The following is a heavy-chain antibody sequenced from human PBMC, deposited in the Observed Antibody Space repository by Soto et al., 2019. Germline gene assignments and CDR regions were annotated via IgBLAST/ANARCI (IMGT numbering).Heavy chain of an antibody. CDR2: ISYDGGER. V-gene: IGHV3-30*03. D-gene: IGHD2-21*02. CDR3: ARDLPLYCRGDCNFDF. Sequence: QVQLVESGGGVVQSGGSLRLSCGGSGFNFSRYGMHWVRQAPGKGLEWVTGISYDGGERFYADSVKGRFTISRDNSKNRLDLQMSSLRPEDTAVYYCARDLPLYCRGDCNFDFWGQGTLVTVSS. CDR1: GFNFSRYG. J-gene: IGHJ4*02.